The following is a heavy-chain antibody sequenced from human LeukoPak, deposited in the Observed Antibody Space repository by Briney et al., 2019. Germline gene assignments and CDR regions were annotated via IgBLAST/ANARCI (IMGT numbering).Heavy chain of an antibody. D-gene: IGHD1-1*01. CDR3: AKTGTPWYYFDY. V-gene: IGHV3-7*03. CDR2: IKQDGSDK. J-gene: IGHJ4*02. Sequence: GGSLRLSCAASGFTFDSHWMSWVRQAPGKGLEWVAHIKQDGSDKYYVDSVRGRFTISRDNSKNTLYLQMNSLRAEDTAVYYCAKTGTPWYYFDYWGQGTLVTVSS. CDR1: GFTFDSHW.